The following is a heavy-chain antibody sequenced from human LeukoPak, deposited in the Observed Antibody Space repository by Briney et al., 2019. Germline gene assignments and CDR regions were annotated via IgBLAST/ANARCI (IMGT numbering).Heavy chain of an antibody. Sequence: GGSLRLSCAASGFTFSSYAMHWVRQAPGKGLEWVAVISYDGSNKYYADSVKGRFTISRDNSKNTLYLQMNSLRAEDTAVYYCAKNIAVAGTGPGTFDIWGQGTMDTVSS. V-gene: IGHV3-30-3*01. CDR3: AKNIAVAGTGPGTFDI. D-gene: IGHD6-19*01. J-gene: IGHJ3*02. CDR2: ISYDGSNK. CDR1: GFTFSSYA.